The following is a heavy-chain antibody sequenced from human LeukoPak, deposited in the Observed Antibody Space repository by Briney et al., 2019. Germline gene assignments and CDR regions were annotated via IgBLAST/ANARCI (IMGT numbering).Heavy chain of an antibody. J-gene: IGHJ6*02. Sequence: GGSLSLSCAASGFTFSTYGMRWVRQAPGTGLEWGAFIPYDGSNKYDADSVKGGFTISRDNSKNALYLQMNSLRAEDTAVYYCAKGTDMDVWDQGTAVTVSS. CDR2: IPYDGSNK. D-gene: IGHD2-8*02. V-gene: IGHV3-30*02. CDR3: AKGTDMDV. CDR1: GFTFSTYG.